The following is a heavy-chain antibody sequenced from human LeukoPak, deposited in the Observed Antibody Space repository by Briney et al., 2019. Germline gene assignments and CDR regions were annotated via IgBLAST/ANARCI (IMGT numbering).Heavy chain of an antibody. CDR1: GYTFTSYG. CDR3: AREIGPRQLHLWGSAFDY. CDR2: ISAYNGNT. V-gene: IGHV1-18*01. D-gene: IGHD5-18*01. J-gene: IGHJ4*02. Sequence: ASVKVPCKASGYTFTSYGISWVRQAPGQGLEWMGWISAYNGNTNYAQKFQGRVTMTRDASTSTVYMELSSLRSEDTAVYYCAREIGPRQLHLWGSAFDYWGQGTLVTVSS.